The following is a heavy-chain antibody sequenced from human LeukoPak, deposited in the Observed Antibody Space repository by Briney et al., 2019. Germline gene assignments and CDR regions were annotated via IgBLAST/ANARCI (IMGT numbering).Heavy chain of an antibody. CDR1: NYTFTSYD. CDR3: AREANLAYCSGGRCYPEALGY. Sequence: GASVKVSCKASNYTFTSYDISWVRQAPGQGLEWMGWISAYSGNTNYAQKFQGRVTMTTGTSTSTAYMGLKSLRSDDTAVYYCAREANLAYCSGGRCYPEALGYWGQGTLVTVSS. V-gene: IGHV1-18*01. J-gene: IGHJ4*02. CDR2: ISAYSGNT. D-gene: IGHD2-15*01.